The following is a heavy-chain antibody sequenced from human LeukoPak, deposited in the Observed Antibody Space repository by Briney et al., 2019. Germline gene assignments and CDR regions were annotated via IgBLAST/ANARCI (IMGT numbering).Heavy chain of an antibody. CDR1: GFTVSSNH. CDR3: ARAGASYAMDV. V-gene: IGHV3-53*01. D-gene: IGHD1-14*01. CDR2: IYSGGSA. Sequence: PGGSVRLSCAASGFTVSSNHISWVRHAPGKGLEWVSVIYSGGSAYYADSVKGRFTISRDNSKNTLYLQMNSLRAEDTAVYYCARAGASYAMDVWGQGTTVTVS. J-gene: IGHJ6*02.